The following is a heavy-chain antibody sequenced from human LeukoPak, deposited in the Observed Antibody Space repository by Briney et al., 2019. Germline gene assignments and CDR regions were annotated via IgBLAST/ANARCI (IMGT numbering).Heavy chain of an antibody. D-gene: IGHD6-13*01. CDR2: INHSGST. J-gene: IGHJ4*02. V-gene: IGHV4-34*01. CDR1: DGTFSGYY. Sequence: PSETLSLTCAVSDGTFSGYYWTWIRQPPGKGLEWIGEINHSGSTNYNPSLKSRVTMSVDTSKNQLSLKLSSVTAADTAVYYCARGVFVINIHAGAVGTFFDSWGQGSLVTVSS. CDR3: ARGVFVINIHAGAVGTFFDS.